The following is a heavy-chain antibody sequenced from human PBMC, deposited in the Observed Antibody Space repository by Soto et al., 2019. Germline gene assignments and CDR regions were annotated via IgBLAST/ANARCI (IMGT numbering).Heavy chain of an antibody. CDR2: IHHSGST. CDR3: ARSHMVSWLDP. D-gene: IGHD2-8*01. CDR1: GGSISRSNF. J-gene: IGHJ5*02. V-gene: IGHV4-4*02. Sequence: QVQLQESGPGLVTPSGTLSLTCAVSGGSISRSNFWSWVRQPPGKGLEWIGEIHHSGSTNYNPSLKGRVTISVDKSKNQFSLKLNSVTAADTAVYYCARSHMVSWLDPWGQGTLVTVSS.